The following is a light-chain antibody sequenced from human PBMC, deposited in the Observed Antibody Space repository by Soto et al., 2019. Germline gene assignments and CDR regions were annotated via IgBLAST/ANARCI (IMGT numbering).Light chain of an antibody. CDR3: QQYAGT. CDR1: QSVSSSY. CDR2: GAS. V-gene: IGKV3-20*01. J-gene: IGKJ1*01. Sequence: EIVLTQSPGTLSLSPGERATLSCRASQSVSSSYLAWYQQKPGQAPRLLIYGASSRATGIPDRFSGSGSGTDFTLTISRLEPEDFAVYYSQQYAGTFGQGTKVEIK.